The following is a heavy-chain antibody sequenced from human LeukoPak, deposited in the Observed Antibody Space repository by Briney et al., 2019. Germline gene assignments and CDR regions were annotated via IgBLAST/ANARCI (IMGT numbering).Heavy chain of an antibody. V-gene: IGHV3-23*01. CDR3: VKGGWLDN. CDR2: VSSSGDNR. CDR1: GFTFSSYD. Sequence: GGSLRLSCAASGFTFSSYDMNRVRQAPGKGLEWVSGVSSSGDNRHYADSVKGRFTISRDNSNNTLYLHTNSLRAEDTAVYYCVKGGWLDNWGQGTLVTVSS. D-gene: IGHD6-19*01. J-gene: IGHJ4*02.